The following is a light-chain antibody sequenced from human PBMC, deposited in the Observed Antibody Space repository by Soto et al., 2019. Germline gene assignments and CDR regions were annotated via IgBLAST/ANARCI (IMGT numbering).Light chain of an antibody. CDR2: AAS. V-gene: IGKV1-9*01. CDR3: QQYDSYPLT. Sequence: IQFNPSPSSLSASVGERVTITWPASQGISSYLAWYQQQPGKAPKLLIYAASTLQSGVPSRFSGSGSGTEFALTISSLQPDDFATYYCQQYDSYPLTFGGGTKVDIK. J-gene: IGKJ4*01. CDR1: QGISSY.